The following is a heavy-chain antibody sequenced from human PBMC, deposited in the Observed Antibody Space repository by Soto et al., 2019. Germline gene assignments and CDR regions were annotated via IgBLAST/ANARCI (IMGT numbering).Heavy chain of an antibody. V-gene: IGHV3-23*01. J-gene: IGHJ1*01. CDR3: ARPHLYCTGGTCYFDEYFQY. CDR2: VSHDGDST. D-gene: IGHD2-15*01. CDR1: GFTFSNYA. Sequence: EVQLLESGGGLVQPGGSLRLSCTASGFTFSNYAMSWLSQAPGKGLEWVSAVSHDGDSTYYADSVKGRFTISRDNSKNTMYLQVNRLRADDTAVYYCARPHLYCTGGTCYFDEYFQYWGQGTLVTVCS.